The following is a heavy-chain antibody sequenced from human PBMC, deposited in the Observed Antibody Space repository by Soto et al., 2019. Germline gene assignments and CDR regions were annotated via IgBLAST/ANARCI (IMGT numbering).Heavy chain of an antibody. CDR2: ISSSASYM. Sequence: EVQLLQSGGGLVKPGGSLRLSCATSGFTFSRCDMNWVRQAPGKGLEWVSFISSSASYMYYADSVKGRFTISRDNSKKSLYLQMNSLRADDTAVYYCARECVDTVTSITIPFDYWGQGALVTVS. CDR1: GFTFSRCD. CDR3: ARECVDTVTSITIPFDY. J-gene: IGHJ4*02. V-gene: IGHV3-21*02. D-gene: IGHD5-12*01.